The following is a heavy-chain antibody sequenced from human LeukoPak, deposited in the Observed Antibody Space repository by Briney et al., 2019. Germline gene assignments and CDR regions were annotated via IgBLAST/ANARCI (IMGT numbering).Heavy chain of an antibody. CDR1: GVTCSGYG. CDR3: AKAGGSSSPSWYFDL. V-gene: IGHV3-30*18. Sequence: GRSLTLSCAAAGVTCSGYGMHWVRQAPCKELEWVAVISYDGSNKYYADSVKGRFTISRDNSKNTLYLQMNSLRAEDTAVYYCAKAGGSSSPSWYFDLWGRGTLVTVSS. D-gene: IGHD2-2*01. J-gene: IGHJ2*01. CDR2: ISYDGSNK.